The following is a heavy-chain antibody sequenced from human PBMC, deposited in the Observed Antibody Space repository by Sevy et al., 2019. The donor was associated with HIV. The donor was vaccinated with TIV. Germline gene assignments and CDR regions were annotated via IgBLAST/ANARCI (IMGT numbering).Heavy chain of an antibody. Sequence: GGSLRLSCAASGFTFRSYAMNWVRQAPGKGLEWVSSISGSGGTTSYAEFVKGRFTIYRDNSNTTLYLQMNSLRSEDTAVYYCAKVWDDVLTAYYNWFVPWGQGTLVTVSS. CDR3: AKVWDDVLTAYYNWFVP. D-gene: IGHD3-9*01. V-gene: IGHV3-23*01. CDR2: ISGSGGTT. CDR1: GFTFRSYA. J-gene: IGHJ5*02.